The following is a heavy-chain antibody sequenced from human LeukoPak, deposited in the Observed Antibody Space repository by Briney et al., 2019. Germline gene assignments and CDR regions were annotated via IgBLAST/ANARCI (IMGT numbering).Heavy chain of an antibody. CDR1: GGSISGYY. CDR2: IYYTGST. D-gene: IGHD6-19*01. V-gene: IGHV4-59*01. Sequence: SETLSLTCTVSGGSISGYYWSWIRQPPGKGLEWIGYIYYTGSTNYNPSLKSRATISVDTSKNQFSLKLNSVTAADTAIYFCARDLTTSGWSLIGCWGQGTLVTVSS. J-gene: IGHJ4*02. CDR3: ARDLTTSGWSLIGC.